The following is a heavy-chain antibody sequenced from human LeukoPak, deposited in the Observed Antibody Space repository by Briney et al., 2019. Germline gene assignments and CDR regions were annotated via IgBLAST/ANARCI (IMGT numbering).Heavy chain of an antibody. CDR1: AASIRSHS. CDR2: LSYSGST. CDR3: ARAHLHYYDSSGYLYYFDY. V-gene: IGHV4-59*11. J-gene: IGHJ4*02. D-gene: IGHD3-22*01. Sequence: PSETLSLTCTVSAASIRSHSWSWIRQPPGRGLEWIGYLSYSGSTDYNPSLKTRVTVSVDTSKNQFSLKLTSLTAADTALYYCARAHLHYYDSSGYLYYFDYWGQGALVTVSS.